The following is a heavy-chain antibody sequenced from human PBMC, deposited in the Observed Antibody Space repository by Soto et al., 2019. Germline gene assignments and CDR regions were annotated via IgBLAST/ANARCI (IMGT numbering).Heavy chain of an antibody. CDR1: GGSISTSNW. Sequence: QVQLQESGPGLVKPSGTLSLTCAVSGGSISTSNWWSWVRQPPGKGLEWIGEVYRTGSTNYNPSLESRLTISVDKSKSQFSLKLTSVTAAYTAVYYCARARATIAAAAIFDCWGQGTLVTVSS. J-gene: IGHJ4*02. V-gene: IGHV4-4*02. D-gene: IGHD6-13*01. CDR3: ARARATIAAAAIFDC. CDR2: VYRTGST.